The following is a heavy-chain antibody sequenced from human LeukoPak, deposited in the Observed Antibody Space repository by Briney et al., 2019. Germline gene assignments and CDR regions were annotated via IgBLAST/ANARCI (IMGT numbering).Heavy chain of an antibody. D-gene: IGHD3-10*01. Sequence: PSETLSLTCIISGGSISRYCWTWVRQPPGKGPEWIGYMSYSGNTEYNPSLKRRVTISLDTTMNQFSLNLSSVAAADTAIYYGDTQAGSFTTFDFWGQGILVTVSS. CDR3: DTQAGSFTTFDF. CDR2: MSYSGNT. J-gene: IGHJ4*02. V-gene: IGHV4-59*08. CDR1: GGSISRYC.